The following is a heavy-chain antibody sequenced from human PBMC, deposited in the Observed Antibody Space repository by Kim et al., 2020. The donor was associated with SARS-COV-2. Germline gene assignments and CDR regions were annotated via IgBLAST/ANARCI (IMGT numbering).Heavy chain of an antibody. V-gene: IGHV3-23*01. Sequence: GGSLRLSCAASGFTFSSYAMSWVRQAPGKGLEWVSAISGSGGSTYYADSVKGRFTISRDNSKNTLYLQMNSLRAEDTAVYYCAKDTGDYIAAAGTDYWGQGTLVTVSS. J-gene: IGHJ4*02. CDR1: GFTFSSYA. D-gene: IGHD6-13*01. CDR3: AKDTGDYIAAAGTDY. CDR2: ISGSGGST.